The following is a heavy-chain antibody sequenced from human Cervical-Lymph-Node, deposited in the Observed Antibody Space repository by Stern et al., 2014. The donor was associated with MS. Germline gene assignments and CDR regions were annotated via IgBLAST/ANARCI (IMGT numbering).Heavy chain of an antibody. CDR1: GYSFTAYF. CDR3: ARDRGSHSDY. CDR2: ISTYTGGA. J-gene: IGHJ4*02. D-gene: IGHD2-15*01. Sequence: QVQLVQSGAEVKKPGASVKVSCKASGYSFTAYFIHWVRQAPGQGLEWRGSISTYTGGANYAQMFQGRVTMTSDTSISTTYLELSRLRSDDTAVYYCARDRGSHSDYWGQGTLVTVSS. V-gene: IGHV1-2*02.